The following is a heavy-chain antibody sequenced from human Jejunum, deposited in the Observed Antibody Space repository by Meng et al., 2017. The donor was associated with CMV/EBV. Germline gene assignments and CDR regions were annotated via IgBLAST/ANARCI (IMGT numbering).Heavy chain of an antibody. D-gene: IGHD3-22*01. CDR1: GGSVSDYY. V-gene: IGHV4-4*07. CDR2: ISVSGYS. Sequence: QVQLQESGPVLVKPSETLSLPCSVSGGSVSDYYWSWIRQSAGKGLEWIGRISVSGYSDYSPSLKSRVTMSVDTSKNQFSLSLNSVTPADTALYYCVRDLIRDHSGSWFDSWGQGTLVTVSS. J-gene: IGHJ5*01. CDR3: VRDLIRDHSGSWFDS.